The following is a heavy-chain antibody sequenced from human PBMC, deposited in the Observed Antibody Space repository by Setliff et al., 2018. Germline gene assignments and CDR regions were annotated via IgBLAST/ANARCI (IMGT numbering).Heavy chain of an antibody. CDR3: AREVLSTVVAWDY. CDR1: GNTFAGYY. Sequence: ASVKVSCKASGNTFAGYYIHWLRQAPGRGLEWMGCINPNSGDTTFAQKFQGRVTITRDTSNSTDYMDLSRLTSDGTAVYYCAREVLSTVVAWDYWGQGTLVTVSS. D-gene: IGHD4-17*01. CDR2: INPNSGDT. J-gene: IGHJ4*02. V-gene: IGHV1-2*02.